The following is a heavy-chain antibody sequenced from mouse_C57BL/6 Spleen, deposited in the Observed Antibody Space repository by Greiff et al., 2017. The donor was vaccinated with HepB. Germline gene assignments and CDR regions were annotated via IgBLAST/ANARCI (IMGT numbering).Heavy chain of an antibody. D-gene: IGHD2-3*01. J-gene: IGHJ3*01. CDR1: GFTFSSYA. CDR3: ARDEDDGYYRFAY. Sequence: EVQGVESGGGLVKPGGSLKLSCAASGFTFSSYAMSWVRQTPEKRLEWVATISDGGSYTYYPDNVKGRFTISRDNAKNNLYLQMSRLKSEDTAMYYCARDEDDGYYRFAYWGQGTLVTVSA. CDR2: ISDGGSYT. V-gene: IGHV5-4*01.